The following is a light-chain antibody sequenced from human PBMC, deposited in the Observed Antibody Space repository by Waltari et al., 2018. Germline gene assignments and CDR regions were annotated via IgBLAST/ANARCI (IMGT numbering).Light chain of an antibody. Sequence: DIQMTQSPSSLSASVGDRVTITCRASQGISNSLAWYQQKPGKAPKLLLYAASRLESGVPSRFSGSGSGTEYTLTISSLQPEDFATYYCQQYYSTLWTFGQGTKVEIK. CDR1: QGISNS. CDR3: QQYYSTLWT. CDR2: AAS. J-gene: IGKJ1*01. V-gene: IGKV1-NL1*01.